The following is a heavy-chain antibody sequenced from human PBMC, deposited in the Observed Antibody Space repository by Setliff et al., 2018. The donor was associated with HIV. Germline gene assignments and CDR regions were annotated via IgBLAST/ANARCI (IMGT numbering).Heavy chain of an antibody. CDR1: GYTFTGYY. V-gene: IGHV1-2*02. Sequence: ASVKVSCKASGYTFTGYYVHWVRQAPGQGLEWMGWINPNSGGTNYAQKFQGRVTMTRDTSISTAHMELSRLTSDGTAVYYCARGVWELPPYYMDVWGKGTTVTVSS. D-gene: IGHD1-26*01. J-gene: IGHJ6*03. CDR3: ARGVWELPPYYMDV. CDR2: INPNSGGT.